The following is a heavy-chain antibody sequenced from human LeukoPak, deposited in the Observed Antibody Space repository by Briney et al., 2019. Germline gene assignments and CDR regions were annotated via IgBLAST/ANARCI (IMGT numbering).Heavy chain of an antibody. CDR2: INTNTGNP. CDR1: GYTFTSYA. D-gene: IGHD3-22*01. Sequence: GASVTVSCKASGYTFTSYAMNWVRQAPGQGLEWMGWINTNTGNPTYAQGFTGRFVFSLDTSVSTAYLQISSLTAEDTAVYYCARDWALMSNYYDSSGYDAFDIWGQGTMVTVSS. V-gene: IGHV7-4-1*02. J-gene: IGHJ3*02. CDR3: ARDWALMSNYYDSSGYDAFDI.